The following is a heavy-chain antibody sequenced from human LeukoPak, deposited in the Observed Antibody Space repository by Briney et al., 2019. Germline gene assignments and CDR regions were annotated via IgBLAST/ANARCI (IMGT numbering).Heavy chain of an antibody. J-gene: IGHJ4*02. D-gene: IGHD2-15*01. CDR3: TRAYCSGGSCYSGVLDY. CDR1: GFTFGDYA. Sequence: GGSLRLSCTASGFTFGDYAMSWVRQAPGKGLEWVGFIRSKAYGGTTEYAASVKGRFTISRDDSKSIAYLQMNSLKTEDTAVYYCTRAYCSGGSCYSGVLDYWGQGTLVTVSS. CDR2: IRSKAYGGTT. V-gene: IGHV3-49*04.